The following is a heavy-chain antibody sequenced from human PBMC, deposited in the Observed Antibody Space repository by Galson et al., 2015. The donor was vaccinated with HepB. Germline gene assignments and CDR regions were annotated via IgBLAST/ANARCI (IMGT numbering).Heavy chain of an antibody. CDR1: GFTFSSYA. Sequence: SLRLSCAASGFTFSSYAMHWVRQAPGKGLEWVAVISYDGSNKYYADSVKGRFTISRDNSKNTLYLQMNSLRAEDTAVYYCASPGDIWGQGTMVTVSS. V-gene: IGHV3-30-3*01. CDR2: ISYDGSNK. CDR3: ASPGDI. D-gene: IGHD3-10*01. J-gene: IGHJ3*02.